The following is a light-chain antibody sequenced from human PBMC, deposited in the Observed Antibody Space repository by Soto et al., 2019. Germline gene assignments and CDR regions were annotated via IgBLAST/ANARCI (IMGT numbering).Light chain of an antibody. V-gene: IGLV2-14*01. Sequence: QSALTQPASVSGSPGQSITISCIGTSSDVGGYNYVSWYQQHSDKAPKLVIYNVNNRPSGVSDRFSGSKSGNTASLIISGLQAEDEADYYCSSYTSISTVVFGGGTQLTVL. CDR2: NVN. CDR3: SSYTSISTVV. J-gene: IGLJ2*01. CDR1: SSDVGGYNY.